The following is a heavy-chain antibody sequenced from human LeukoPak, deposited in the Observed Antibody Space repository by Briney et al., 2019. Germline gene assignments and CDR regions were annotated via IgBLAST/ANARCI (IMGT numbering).Heavy chain of an antibody. Sequence: GGSLRLSCAASGFTFSSYGMHWVRQAPGKGLEWVAFIRYDGSNKYYADSVKGRFTISRDNSKNTLYLQMNSLRAEDTAIYYCAKDFAGYSSGQTDYWGQGTLVTVSS. V-gene: IGHV3-30*02. D-gene: IGHD6-19*01. CDR3: AKDFAGYSSGQTDY. CDR1: GFTFSSYG. CDR2: IRYDGSNK. J-gene: IGHJ4*02.